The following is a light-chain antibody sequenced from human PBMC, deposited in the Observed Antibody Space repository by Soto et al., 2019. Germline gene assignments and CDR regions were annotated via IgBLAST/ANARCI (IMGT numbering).Light chain of an antibody. CDR2: EVN. V-gene: IGLV2-14*01. CDR3: TSYTSSSTSV. Sequence: QSALTQPASVSGSPGQSITISCTGTSSDVGGYNYVSWYQQHPGKAPKLMIYEVNNRPSGVSNRFSGSKSGNTASLTISGLQAEDAADYYCTSYTSSSTSVFGGGTKLTVL. J-gene: IGLJ2*01. CDR1: SSDVGGYNY.